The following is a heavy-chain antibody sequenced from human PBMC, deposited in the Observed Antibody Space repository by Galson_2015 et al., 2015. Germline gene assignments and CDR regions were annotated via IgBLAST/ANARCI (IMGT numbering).Heavy chain of an antibody. Sequence: PALVKPTQTLTLTCTFSGFSLSTSGVGAGWIRQPPGKALEWLALIYWDDDKRYSPSLKSRLTITKDTSKNQVVLTMTNMDPVDTATYYCAHRSSGWYLLDYWGQGTLVTVSS. J-gene: IGHJ4*02. V-gene: IGHV2-5*02. D-gene: IGHD6-19*01. CDR3: AHRSSGWYLLDY. CDR1: GFSLSTSGVG. CDR2: IYWDDDK.